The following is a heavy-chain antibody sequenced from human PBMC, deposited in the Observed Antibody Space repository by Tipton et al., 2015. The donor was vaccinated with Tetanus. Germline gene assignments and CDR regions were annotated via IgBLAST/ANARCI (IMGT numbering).Heavy chain of an antibody. D-gene: IGHD6-13*01. V-gene: IGHV3-48*01. CDR1: GFTVSNSH. CDR2: ISSDSRTL. Sequence: SLRLSCAVSGFTVSNSHTSWVRQAPGKGLEWLSFISSDSRTLFYAESVKGRFTISRDNAQNSLYLQINGLRAEDTALYYCARGRGSSWFYVWGQGTMVIVSS. CDR3: ARGRGSSWFYV. J-gene: IGHJ3*01.